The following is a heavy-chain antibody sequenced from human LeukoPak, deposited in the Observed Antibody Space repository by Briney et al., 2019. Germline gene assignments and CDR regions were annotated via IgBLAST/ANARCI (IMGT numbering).Heavy chain of an antibody. CDR1: GFTVSTNY. V-gene: IGHV3-53*01. J-gene: IGHJ4*02. CDR2: IYSSGST. Sequence: GGSLRLSCAASGFTVSTNYMSWVHQAPGMGLEWVSVIYSSGSTYYTDSVKGRFTISRDNSKNTLYLQMNSLSAEDTAVYYCARRFDYWGQGTLVTVSS. CDR3: ARRFDY.